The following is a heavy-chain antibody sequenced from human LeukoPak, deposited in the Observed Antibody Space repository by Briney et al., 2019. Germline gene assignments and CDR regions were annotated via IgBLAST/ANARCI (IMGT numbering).Heavy chain of an antibody. CDR3: VRDFDTVTTAYLQL. J-gene: IGHJ1*01. CDR1: GFTFSSYS. CDR2: ISRSSRHL. V-gene: IGHV3-21*01. D-gene: IGHD4-17*01. Sequence: GGSLRLSCAASGFTFSSYSMNWVRQAPGKGLEWVSSISRSSRHLYYADSVKGRFTISRDDAKNSVYLQMNSLGADETAVYYCVRDFDTVTTAYLQLWGQGTLVTVSS.